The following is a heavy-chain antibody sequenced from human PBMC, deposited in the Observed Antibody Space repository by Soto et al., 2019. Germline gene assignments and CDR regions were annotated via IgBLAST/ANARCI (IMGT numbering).Heavy chain of an antibody. Sequence: QITLKESGPTLLEPTQTLTLTCSFSGFSLTTSGVGVGWLRQAPGKALECLGIIYWDNDRRYNPSLKSRLSITTDTSKNQVVLTMTYMEPVDTAIYFCAHRVNYNSYWDVGWFAPWGQGTLVTVS. CDR2: IYWDNDR. CDR1: GFSLTTSGVG. CDR3: AHRVNYNSYWDVGWFAP. V-gene: IGHV2-5*02. D-gene: IGHD2-8*02. J-gene: IGHJ5*02.